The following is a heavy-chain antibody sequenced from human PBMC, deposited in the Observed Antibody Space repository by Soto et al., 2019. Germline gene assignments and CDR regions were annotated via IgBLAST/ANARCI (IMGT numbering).Heavy chain of an antibody. CDR1: GYTFTSYY. Sequence: GASVKVSCKASGYTFTSYYIHWVRQAPGQGLEWMGVINPTGGTTSYAQNFQGRVTMTTDTSTSTVYMDLSSLRSGDAAVYYCASTQSPYNGLDVWGQGTTVTVSS. D-gene: IGHD6-19*01. CDR2: INPTGGTT. CDR3: ASTQSPYNGLDV. V-gene: IGHV1-46*01. J-gene: IGHJ6*02.